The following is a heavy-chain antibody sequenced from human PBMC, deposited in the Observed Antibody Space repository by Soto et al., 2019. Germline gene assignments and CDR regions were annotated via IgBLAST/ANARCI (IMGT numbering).Heavy chain of an antibody. D-gene: IGHD6-19*01. J-gene: IGHJ4*02. CDR3: AKNGGKARYSSGWTHRYFDY. CDR2: ISSSGGST. V-gene: IGHV3-23*01. Sequence: PGGSLRLSCAASGFTFSSYAMSWVRQAPGKGLEWVSAISSSGGSTYYADPVKGRFTISRDNSKNTLYLQMNSLRAEDTAVYYCAKNGGKARYSSGWTHRYFDYWDQGTLVTVSS. CDR1: GFTFSSYA.